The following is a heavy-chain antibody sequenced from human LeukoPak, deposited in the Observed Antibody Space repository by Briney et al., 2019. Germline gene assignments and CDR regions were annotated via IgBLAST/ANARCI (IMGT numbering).Heavy chain of an antibody. CDR2: INHSGST. J-gene: IGHJ3*02. D-gene: IGHD3-22*01. CDR1: GGSFSGYY. Sequence: PSGTLSLTCAVYGGSFSGYYWSWIRQPPGKGLEWIGEINHSGSTNYNPPLKSRGTISVDTSKNQFSLKLSSVTAAATAVYYCHYDSSGIVDAFDIWGQGTMVTVSS. CDR3: HYDSSGIVDAFDI. V-gene: IGHV4-34*01.